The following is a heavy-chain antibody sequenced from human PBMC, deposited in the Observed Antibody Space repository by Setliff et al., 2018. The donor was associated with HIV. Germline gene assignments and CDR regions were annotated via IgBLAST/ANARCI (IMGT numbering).Heavy chain of an antibody. J-gene: IGHJ4*02. Sequence: ASVKVSCKASGYTFTSYAMHWVRQAPGQRFEWMGWINVGNGNIRYSQKFQGRVAITRDTSASTAYMELSSLGSEDTAVYYCARDLETRTRTSLYYFDYWGQGTLVTVSS. CDR2: INVGNGNI. CDR1: GYTFTSYA. V-gene: IGHV1-3*01. CDR3: ARDLETRTRTSLYYFDY.